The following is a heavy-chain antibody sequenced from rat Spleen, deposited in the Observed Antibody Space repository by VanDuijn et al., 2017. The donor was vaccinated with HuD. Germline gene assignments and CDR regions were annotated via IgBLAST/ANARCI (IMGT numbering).Heavy chain of an antibody. CDR3: VRHRDYYNSYVYAFDY. CDR1: GFTFSNYG. CDR2: ISYDGSTT. Sequence: EVELVESGGGLVQPGNSLKLSCAASGFTFSNYGMAWVRQTPTKGLEWVASISYDGSTTYYRDSVKGRFTISRDNAKSTLYLQMDSLRSEDTATYYCVRHRDYYNSYVYAFDYWGQGVMVTVSS. J-gene: IGHJ2*01. D-gene: IGHD1-2*01. V-gene: IGHV5-29*01.